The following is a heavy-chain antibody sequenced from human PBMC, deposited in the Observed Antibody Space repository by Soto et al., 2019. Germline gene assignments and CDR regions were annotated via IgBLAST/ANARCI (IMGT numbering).Heavy chain of an antibody. J-gene: IGHJ4*02. Sequence: QVQLVESGGGVVQPGRSLRLSCAASGFTFSSYGMHWVRQAPGKGLEWVAVISYDGSNKYYADSVKGRFTISRDNSKNTLYLQMNSLRAEDTAVYYCAKVLTGTTPDYWGQGTLVTVSS. CDR3: AKVLTGTTPDY. V-gene: IGHV3-30*18. CDR1: GFTFSSYG. CDR2: ISYDGSNK. D-gene: IGHD1-1*01.